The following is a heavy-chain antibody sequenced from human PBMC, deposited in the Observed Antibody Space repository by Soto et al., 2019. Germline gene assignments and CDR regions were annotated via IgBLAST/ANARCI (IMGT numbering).Heavy chain of an antibody. Sequence: GGSLRLSCAASGFTFSSYAMSWVRQAPGKGLEWVSAISGSGGSTYYADSVKGRFTISRDNSKNTLYLQMNSLRAEDTAVYYCAKVSIVVVVAANEDFDYWGQGTLVTVSS. CDR2: ISGSGGST. V-gene: IGHV3-23*01. J-gene: IGHJ4*02. D-gene: IGHD2-15*01. CDR3: AKVSIVVVVAANEDFDY. CDR1: GFTFSSYA.